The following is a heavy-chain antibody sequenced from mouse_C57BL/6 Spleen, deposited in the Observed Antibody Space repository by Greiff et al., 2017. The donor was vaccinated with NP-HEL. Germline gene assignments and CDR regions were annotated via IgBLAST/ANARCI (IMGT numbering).Heavy chain of an antibody. CDR1: GYAFSSYW. CDR2: IYPGDGDT. CDR3: ARDMVTPYYYAMDY. J-gene: IGHJ4*01. V-gene: IGHV1-80*01. D-gene: IGHD2-1*01. Sequence: QVQLQQSGAELVKPGASVTISCKASGYAFSSYWMNWVKQRPGKGLEWIGQIYPGDGDTNYNGKFKGKATLTADKSSSTAYMQLSSLTSEDSAVYFCARDMVTPYYYAMDYWGQGTSGTVSS.